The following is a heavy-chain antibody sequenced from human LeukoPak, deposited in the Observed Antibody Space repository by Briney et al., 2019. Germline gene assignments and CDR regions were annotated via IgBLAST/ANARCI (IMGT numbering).Heavy chain of an antibody. Sequence: SETLSLTCAVYGGSFSGYYWSWIRQPPGKGLEWIGEINHSGSTNYNPSLKSRVTISVDTSKKQFSLKLNSVTAADTAVFYCARRDYYGTCQHWGRGTLVTVSS. CDR1: GGSFSGYY. CDR3: ARRDYYGTCQH. CDR2: INHSGST. V-gene: IGHV4-34*01. D-gene: IGHD4-17*01. J-gene: IGHJ1*01.